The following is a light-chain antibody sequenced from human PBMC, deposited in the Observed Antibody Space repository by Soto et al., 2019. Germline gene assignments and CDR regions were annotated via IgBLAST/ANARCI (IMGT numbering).Light chain of an antibody. J-gene: IGLJ2*01. CDR2: EIN. Sequence: QSVLTQPPSASGSPGQSVTISCTGTSSDVGGYNYVSWYQQHPGKAPKLMIYEINKRPSGVPYRFSRSKSGNTASLAVSGLQAEDEADCYCGSHAGNNIYVVFGGGTQLTVL. CDR3: GSHAGNNIYVV. CDR1: SSDVGGYNY. V-gene: IGLV2-8*01.